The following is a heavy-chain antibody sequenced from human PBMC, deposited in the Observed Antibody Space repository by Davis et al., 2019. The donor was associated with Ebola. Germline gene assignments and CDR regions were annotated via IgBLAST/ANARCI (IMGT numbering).Heavy chain of an antibody. CDR2: VNPSGGGT. V-gene: IGHV1-46*01. CDR3: AGDGPWGMDV. Sequence: ASAQVSCKASADIFSDNYMHWVRPAPGHGLEWMGIVNPSGGGTIYAPTFQGRVTMTRDTSTSTDYMELRSLRSEDTAVYLCAGDGPWGMDVWGQGTTVIVSS. J-gene: IGHJ6*02. CDR1: ADIFSDNY.